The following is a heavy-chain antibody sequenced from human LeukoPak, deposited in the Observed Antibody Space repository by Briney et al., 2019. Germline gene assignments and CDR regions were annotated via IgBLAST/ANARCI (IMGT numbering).Heavy chain of an antibody. J-gene: IGHJ4*02. CDR2: ISGSGGST. D-gene: IGHD3-22*01. Sequence: GGSLRLSCAASGFTFSSYAMSWVRQAPGKGLEWVSAISGSGGSTYYADSVKGRFTISRDNSKNTLYLQMNSLRAEDTALYYCAKDMGWSRDSSSPYYFDYWGQGTLVTVSS. CDR3: AKDMGWSRDSSSPYYFDY. CDR1: GFTFSSYA. V-gene: IGHV3-23*01.